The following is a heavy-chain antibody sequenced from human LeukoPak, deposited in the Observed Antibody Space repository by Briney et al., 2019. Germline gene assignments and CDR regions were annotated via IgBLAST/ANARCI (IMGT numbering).Heavy chain of an antibody. J-gene: IGHJ5*02. Sequence: SETLSLTCAVSGGSISSISSNNWAWIRQPPGKGLELIAAIHYTGSTYYNPSFMSRVTISVDTSKNQFSLKLNSLTATDTAVYYCARLPTGYPNWFDTWGQGILVTVSS. CDR3: ARLPTGYPNWFDT. CDR1: GGSISSISSNN. V-gene: IGHV4-39*01. CDR2: IHYTGST. D-gene: IGHD5-18*01.